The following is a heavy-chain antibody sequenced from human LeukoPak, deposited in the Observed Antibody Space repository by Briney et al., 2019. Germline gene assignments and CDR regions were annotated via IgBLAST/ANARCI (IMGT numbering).Heavy chain of an antibody. Sequence: KPSETLSLTCTVSGGSISSSSYYWGWIRQPPGKGLEWIGSIYYSGSTYYNPSLKSRVTISVDTSKNQFSLKLSSVTAADTAVYYCARPRDIITYSGSYSAFDIWGQGTMVTVSS. V-gene: IGHV4-39*01. D-gene: IGHD1-26*01. J-gene: IGHJ3*02. CDR2: IYYSGST. CDR1: GGSISSSSYY. CDR3: ARPRDIITYSGSYSAFDI.